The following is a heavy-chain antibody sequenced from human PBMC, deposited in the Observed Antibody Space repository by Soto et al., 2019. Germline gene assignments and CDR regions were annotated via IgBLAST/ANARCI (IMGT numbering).Heavy chain of an antibody. D-gene: IGHD4-17*01. CDR1: GDSFSKYY. V-gene: IGHV4-4*07. J-gene: IGHJ5*02. CDR2: IHSTRSP. CDR3: ARSPAYGDYANLDT. Sequence: XETLSLTCTVSGDSFSKYYWNWIRQPAGKGLEWIGRIHSTRSPNYNPSLKSRVTMSVDTSKNQFSLKLNLTSVTAADTAVYYCARSPAYGDYANLDTWGQGTLVTV.